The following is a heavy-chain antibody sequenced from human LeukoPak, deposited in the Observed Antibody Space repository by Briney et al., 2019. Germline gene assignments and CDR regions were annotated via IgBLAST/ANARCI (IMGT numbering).Heavy chain of an antibody. CDR3: ARRYYYDSSGYYYFFDY. V-gene: IGHV4-39*01. D-gene: IGHD3-22*01. J-gene: IGHJ4*02. CDR1: GVSISSNNYY. CDR2: IYYSGST. Sequence: SETLSLTCTVSGVSISSNNYYWGWIRQPPGKGLEWIVSIYYSGSTNYNPSLKSRVTISVDTSKNQFSLKLSSVTAADTAVYYCARRYYYDSSGYYYFFDYWGQGTLVTVSS.